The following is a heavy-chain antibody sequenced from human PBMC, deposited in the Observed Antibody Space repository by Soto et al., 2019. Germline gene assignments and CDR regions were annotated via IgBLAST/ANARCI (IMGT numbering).Heavy chain of an antibody. D-gene: IGHD2-2*01. J-gene: IGHJ6*02. CDR3: ATSCSCGKPRLQYYCYGMDV. Sequence: SETLSLTCTVSGGSISSYYWSWIRQPPGKGLEWIGYIYYSGSTNYNPSLKSRVTVSVDTSKNQFSLKLSSVTAADTAVYYCATSCSCGKPRLQYYCYGMDVWGQGTTVTVSS. CDR2: IYYSGST. V-gene: IGHV4-59*12. CDR1: GGSISSYY.